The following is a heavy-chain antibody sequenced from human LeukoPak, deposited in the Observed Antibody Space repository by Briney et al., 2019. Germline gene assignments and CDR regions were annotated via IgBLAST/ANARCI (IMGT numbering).Heavy chain of an antibody. CDR3: ARDGDGYNRRRLYYFDY. J-gene: IGHJ4*02. Sequence: GASVKVSCKASGYTFTGYYMHWVRQAPGQGLEWMGGIIPIFGTANYAQKFQGRVTITRDTSASTAYMELSSLRSEDTAVYYCARDGDGYNRRRLYYFDYWGQGTLVTVSS. D-gene: IGHD5-24*01. V-gene: IGHV1-69*05. CDR1: GYTFTGYY. CDR2: IIPIFGTA.